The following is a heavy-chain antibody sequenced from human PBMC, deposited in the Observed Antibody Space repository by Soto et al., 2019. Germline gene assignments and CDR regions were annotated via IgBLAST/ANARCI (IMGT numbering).Heavy chain of an antibody. J-gene: IGHJ4*02. Sequence: GGSLRLSCAAPGFTFSSYAMSWVRQAPGKGLEWVSAISGSGGSTYYADSVKGRFTISRDNSKNTLYLQMNSLRAEDTAVYYCAKDDPDELGYCSGGSCYSPDYWGQGTLVTVSS. D-gene: IGHD2-15*01. CDR3: AKDDPDELGYCSGGSCYSPDY. V-gene: IGHV3-23*01. CDR2: ISGSGGST. CDR1: GFTFSSYA.